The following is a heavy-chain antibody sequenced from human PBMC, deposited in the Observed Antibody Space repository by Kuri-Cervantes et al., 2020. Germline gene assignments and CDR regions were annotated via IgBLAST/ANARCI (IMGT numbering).Heavy chain of an antibody. D-gene: IGHD3-16*01. CDR3: VRLGNAFDL. CDR2: ISSSSYI. J-gene: IGHJ3*01. V-gene: IGHV3-21*01. CDR1: GFTFSSYS. Sequence: GESLKISCAASGFTFSSYSMNWVRQAPGKGLEWDSSISSSSYIYYADSVKGRFTISRDNSKNTLYLQMNSLRDDDTSIYYCVRLGNAFDLWGQGTKVTVSS.